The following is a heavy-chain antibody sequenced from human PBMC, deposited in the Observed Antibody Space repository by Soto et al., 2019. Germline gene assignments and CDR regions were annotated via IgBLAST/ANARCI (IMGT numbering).Heavy chain of an antibody. CDR2: ISPSGGST. Sequence: QVQLVQSGAEVKKPGASVRVSCKASGYTFTDYYIHWVRQAPRQGLEWMEIISPSGGSTYAQKFQGRVTVTRDTSTSTVYMELSSLRSEDTAVYYCARDGSSDWLTWFDPWGQGTLVTVSS. D-gene: IGHD6-19*01. CDR1: GYTFTDYY. J-gene: IGHJ5*02. CDR3: ARDGSSDWLTWFDP. V-gene: IGHV1-46*01.